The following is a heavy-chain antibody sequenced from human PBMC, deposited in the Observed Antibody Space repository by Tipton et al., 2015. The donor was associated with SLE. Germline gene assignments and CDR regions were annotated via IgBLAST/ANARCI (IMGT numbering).Heavy chain of an antibody. CDR1: GGSISSSSYY. J-gene: IGHJ2*01. D-gene: IGHD3-3*01. Sequence: TLSLTCTVSGGSISSSSYYWGWIRQPPGKGLEWIGSIYYSGSTYYNPSLKSRVTISVDTSKNQFSLKLSSVTAADTAVYYCARPEAITIFGVVITPWYFDLWGRGTLVTVSS. CDR2: IYYSGST. CDR3: ARPEAITIFGVVITPWYFDL. V-gene: IGHV4-39*01.